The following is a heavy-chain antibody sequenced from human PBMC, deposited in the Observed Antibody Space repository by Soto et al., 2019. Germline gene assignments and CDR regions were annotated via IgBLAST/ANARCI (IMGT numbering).Heavy chain of an antibody. CDR1: GFTFSSYS. J-gene: IGHJ3*02. Sequence: EVQLVESGGGLVKPGGSLRLSCAASGFTFSSYSMNWVRQAPGKGLEWVSSISSSSSYIYYADSVKGRFTISRDNAKNSLYLQMNSLSAEDTAVYYCASPISSEKDAFDIWGQGTMVTVSS. CDR3: ASPISSEKDAFDI. CDR2: ISSSSSYI. V-gene: IGHV3-21*01. D-gene: IGHD6-19*01.